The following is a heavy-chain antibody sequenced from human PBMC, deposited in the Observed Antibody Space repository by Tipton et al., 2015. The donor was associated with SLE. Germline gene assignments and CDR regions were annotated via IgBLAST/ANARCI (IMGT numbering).Heavy chain of an antibody. Sequence: GSLRLSCAASGVTFSNYWMSWVRQAPGKGLEWVANIKGDGSETYYVDSVKGRFTISRDNAKSSLYLQVNSLRAEDTAVYYCAGHSPYNFWSGYFGYLGQGTLVTVSS. J-gene: IGHJ4*02. V-gene: IGHV3-7*01. D-gene: IGHD3-3*01. CDR2: IKGDGSET. CDR1: GVTFSNYW. CDR3: AGHSPYNFWSGYFGY.